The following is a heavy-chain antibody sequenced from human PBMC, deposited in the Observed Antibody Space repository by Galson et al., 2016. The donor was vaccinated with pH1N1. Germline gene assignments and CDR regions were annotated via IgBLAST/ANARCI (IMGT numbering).Heavy chain of an antibody. Sequence: SLRLSCAASGFSFSDYLMHWVRQAPGKGLEWVGRSKKKLYSYTTEYATSVQGRFTISRDESKNSMYLQMSSLRPEDTAVYFCSRVLEGGVDVWGQGTTVTVSS. CDR3: SRVLEGGVDV. J-gene: IGHJ6*02. V-gene: IGHV3-72*01. CDR2: SKKKLYSYTT. CDR1: GFSFSDYL. D-gene: IGHD3-16*01.